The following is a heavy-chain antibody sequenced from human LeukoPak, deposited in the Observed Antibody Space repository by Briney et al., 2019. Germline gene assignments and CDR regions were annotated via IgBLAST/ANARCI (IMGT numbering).Heavy chain of an antibody. D-gene: IGHD4-17*01. V-gene: IGHV1-18*01. Sequence: ASVKVSCKASGYTFTSYGISWVRQAPGQGLEWMGWISAYSGDTNYAQKFQGRATMTTDTSTSTAYMELRSLSSDDTAVYYCVYGDYLDYWGQGTLVTVSS. CDR2: ISAYSGDT. CDR3: VYGDYLDY. CDR1: GYTFTSYG. J-gene: IGHJ4*02.